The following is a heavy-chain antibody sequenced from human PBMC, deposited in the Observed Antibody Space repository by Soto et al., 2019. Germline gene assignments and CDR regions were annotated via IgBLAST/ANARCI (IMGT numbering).Heavy chain of an antibody. CDR2: ISGSGGST. CDR3: ATPPKAATPYNWFDP. CDR1: GFTFSSYA. J-gene: IGHJ5*02. V-gene: IGHV3-23*01. D-gene: IGHD6-25*01. Sequence: EVQLLESGGGLVQPGGSLRLSCAASGFTFSSYAMSWVRQAPGKGLEWVSAISGSGGSTYYADSVKGRFTISRDNSKNTRYLQMNSRRAEDTAVYYCATPPKAATPYNWFDPWGQGTLVTVSS.